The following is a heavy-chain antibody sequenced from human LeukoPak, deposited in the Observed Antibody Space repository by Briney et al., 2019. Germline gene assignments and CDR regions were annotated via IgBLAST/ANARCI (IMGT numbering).Heavy chain of an antibody. CDR1: GYTLTELS. Sequence: GASVKVSCKVSGYTLTELSMHWVRQAPGKGLEWMGGFDPEDGETIYAQKFQGRVTMTEDISTDTAYMELSSLRSEDTAVYYCATDLEPTYSSGWYGYWGQGTLVTVSS. CDR3: ATDLEPTYSSGWYGY. V-gene: IGHV1-24*01. D-gene: IGHD6-19*01. J-gene: IGHJ4*02. CDR2: FDPEDGET.